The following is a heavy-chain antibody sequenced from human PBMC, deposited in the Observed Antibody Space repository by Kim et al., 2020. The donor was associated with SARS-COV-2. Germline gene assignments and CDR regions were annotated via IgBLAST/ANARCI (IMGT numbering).Heavy chain of an antibody. CDR2: IYHSGST. D-gene: IGHD4-17*01. CDR3: ARGGDYGEENWFDP. CDR1: GGSISSSNW. V-gene: IGHV4-4*02. Sequence: SETLSLTCAVSGGSISSSNWWSWVRQPPGKGLEWIGEIYHSGSTNYNPSLKSRVTISVDKSKNQFSLKLSSVTAADTAVYYCARGGDYGEENWFDPWGQGTLVTVSS. J-gene: IGHJ5*02.